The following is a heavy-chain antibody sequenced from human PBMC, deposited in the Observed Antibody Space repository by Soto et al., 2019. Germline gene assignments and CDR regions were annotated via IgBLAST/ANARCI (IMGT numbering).Heavy chain of an antibody. CDR1: GFTLSGYW. CDR3: VRGNSGYGNFDY. Sequence: GGSLRLSCAASGFTLSGYWMHWVRQVPGKGLVWVSRISSDGRTTNYADSVGGRFTISRDNAKNTLYVQMNSLRAEDTAVYYCVRGNSGYGNFDYCCQGTLVTVS. J-gene: IGHJ4*02. CDR2: ISSDGRTT. D-gene: IGHD5-12*01. V-gene: IGHV3-74*01.